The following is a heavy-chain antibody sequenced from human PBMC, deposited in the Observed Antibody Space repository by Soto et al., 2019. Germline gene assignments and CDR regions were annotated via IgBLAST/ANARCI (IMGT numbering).Heavy chain of an antibody. Sequence: EVQLLESGGGLVQPGGSLRLSCAASGFTFSSYAMSWVRQAPGKGLEWVSAISGSGGSTYYADSVKGRFTISRDNSKNTLYPQMNSLRAEDTAVYYCAKATGIHHYYYYGMDVWGQGTTVTVSS. CDR2: ISGSGGST. CDR3: AKATGIHHYYYYGMDV. CDR1: GFTFSSYA. V-gene: IGHV3-23*01. J-gene: IGHJ6*02. D-gene: IGHD4-17*01.